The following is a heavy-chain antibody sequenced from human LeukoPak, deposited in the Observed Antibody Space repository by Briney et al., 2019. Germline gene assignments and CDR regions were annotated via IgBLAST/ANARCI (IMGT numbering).Heavy chain of an antibody. V-gene: IGHV3-66*01. CDR3: ARGNYGDYARFDP. D-gene: IGHD4-17*01. Sequence: GGSLRLSYAASGFTVSSNYMSWVRQAPGKGLEWVSVIYSGGSTYYADSVKGRFTISRDNSKNTLYLQMNSLRAEDTAVYYCARGNYGDYARFDPWGQGTLVTVSS. CDR2: IYSGGST. CDR1: GFTVSSNY. J-gene: IGHJ5*02.